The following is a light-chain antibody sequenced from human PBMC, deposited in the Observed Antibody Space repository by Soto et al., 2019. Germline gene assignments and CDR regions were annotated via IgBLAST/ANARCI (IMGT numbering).Light chain of an antibody. V-gene: IGKV3-15*01. J-gene: IGKJ4*01. CDR2: GAS. CDR3: HQYNTWPLT. Sequence: EIVMTQSPATLSVSPGDRVTLSCRASQFVRSNSAWYQQKPGQAPRLLIYGASLRATGIPARFSGSGYGTEFTLTISSLQSEDFAVYYCHQYNTWPLTFVGGTKV. CDR1: QFVRSN.